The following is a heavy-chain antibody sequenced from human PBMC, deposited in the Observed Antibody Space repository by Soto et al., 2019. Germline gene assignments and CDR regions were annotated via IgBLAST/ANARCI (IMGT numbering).Heavy chain of an antibody. D-gene: IGHD5-12*01. CDR1: GYTLTNYG. V-gene: IGHV1-18*04. CDR2: VTPYKADT. Sequence: QAQLVQSGAEVKKSGASVRVSCKASGYTLTNYGVTWVRQAPAQGLEWLGRVTPYKADTNSAQNLQGRVTMATDTSTNTAYLELRSLRSDDTAVYFCATDGPSNSGNLYAFDIWGQGTMVTVSA. J-gene: IGHJ3*02. CDR3: ATDGPSNSGNLYAFDI.